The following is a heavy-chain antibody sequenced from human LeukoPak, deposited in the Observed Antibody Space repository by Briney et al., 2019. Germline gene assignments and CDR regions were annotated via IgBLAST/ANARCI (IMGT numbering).Heavy chain of an antibody. CDR2: ISYDGSNK. J-gene: IGHJ3*02. D-gene: IGHD7-27*01. Sequence: GGSLRLSCAASGFTFSSYGMHWVRQAPGKGLEWVAVISYDGSNKYYADSVKGRFTISRDNSKNTLYLQMNSLRAEDTAVYYCANHITGDDAFDIWGQGTMVTASS. CDR1: GFTFSSYG. V-gene: IGHV3-30*18. CDR3: ANHITGDDAFDI.